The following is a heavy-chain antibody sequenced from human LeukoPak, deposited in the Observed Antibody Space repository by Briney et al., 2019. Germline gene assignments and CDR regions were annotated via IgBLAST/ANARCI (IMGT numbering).Heavy chain of an antibody. V-gene: IGHV1-8*01. J-gene: IGHJ4*02. Sequence: GASVKVSCKASGYTFTSYDINWVRQATGQGLEWMGWMNPNSGKTGYAQKFQGRVTMTTNTSISTVYMELSSLRSEDTAVYYCARREYGSGSYHLVYWGQGTLVTVSS. D-gene: IGHD3-10*01. CDR3: ARREYGSGSYHLVY. CDR2: MNPNSGKT. CDR1: GYTFTSYD.